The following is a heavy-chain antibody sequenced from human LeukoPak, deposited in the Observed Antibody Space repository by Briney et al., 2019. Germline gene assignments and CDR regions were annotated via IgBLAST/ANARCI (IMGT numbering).Heavy chain of an antibody. CDR1: GYTFTGYY. J-gene: IGHJ6*03. CDR3: ARVGATSYYMDV. D-gene: IGHD1-26*01. CDR2: INPNSGGT. Sequence: GASVKVSCKASGYTFTGYYMHWVRQAPGQGLEWMGWINPNSGGTNYAQKFQGRVTMTRDTHISTGYMELSRLRSDDTAVYYCARVGATSYYMDVWGKGTTVTISS. V-gene: IGHV1-2*02.